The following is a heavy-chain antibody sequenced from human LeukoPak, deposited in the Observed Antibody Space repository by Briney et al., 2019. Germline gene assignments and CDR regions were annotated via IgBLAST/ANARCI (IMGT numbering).Heavy chain of an antibody. CDR3: AIRTYYDILTGYHGMDV. V-gene: IGHV3-23*01. CDR1: GFTFSSYA. D-gene: IGHD3-9*01. CDR2: ISGSGGST. Sequence: GGSLRLSCAASGFTFSSYAMSWVRQAPGKGLEWVSAISGSGGSTYYADSVKGRFTISRDNSKNTLYLQMNSLRAEYTAVYYCAIRTYYDILTGYHGMDVWGQGTTVTVSS. J-gene: IGHJ6*02.